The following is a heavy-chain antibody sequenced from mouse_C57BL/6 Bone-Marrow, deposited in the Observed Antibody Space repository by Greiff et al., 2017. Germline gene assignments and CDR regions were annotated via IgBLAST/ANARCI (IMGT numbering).Heavy chain of an antibody. D-gene: IGHD2-1*01. V-gene: IGHV1-81*01. CDR3: CIYYGNPYWYFDV. Sequence: QVQLKQSGAELARPGASVKLSCKASGYTFTSYGISWVKQRTGQGLEWIGEIYPRSGNTYYNEKFKGKATLTADKSSSTAYMELRSLTSEDSAVYFCCIYYGNPYWYFDVWGTGTTVTVSS. CDR1: GYTFTSYG. CDR2: IYPRSGNT. J-gene: IGHJ1*03.